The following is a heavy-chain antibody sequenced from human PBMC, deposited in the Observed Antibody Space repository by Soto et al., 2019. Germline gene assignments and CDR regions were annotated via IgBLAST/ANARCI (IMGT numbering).Heavy chain of an antibody. CDR1: GFTFSSYA. CDR3: ARDYYRFNSGDGFSMAV. J-gene: IGHJ6*04. D-gene: IGHD5-12*01. Sequence: QVQLVESGGGVVQPGRSLRLSCAASGFTFSSYAMHWVRQAPGKGLEWVAVISYDGSNKYYADSVKGRFTISRDNSKNTMYLQMNSLGAEDTAVYYCARDYYRFNSGDGFSMAVWGKGTTVTASS. CDR2: ISYDGSNK. V-gene: IGHV3-30-3*01.